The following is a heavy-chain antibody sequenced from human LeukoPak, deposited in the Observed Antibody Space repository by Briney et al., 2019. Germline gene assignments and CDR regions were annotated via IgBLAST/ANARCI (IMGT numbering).Heavy chain of an antibody. J-gene: IGHJ6*02. CDR3: ARKGSGWFHYYYYYGVDV. V-gene: IGHV3-30*03. Sequence: GRSLRLSCAASGFTFSSYGMHWVRQAPGKGLEWVAVISYDGSNKYYADSVKGRFTISRDNSKNTLYLQMNSLRAEDTAVYYCARKGSGWFHYYYYYGVDVWGQGTTVTVSS. D-gene: IGHD6-19*01. CDR1: GFTFSSYG. CDR2: ISYDGSNK.